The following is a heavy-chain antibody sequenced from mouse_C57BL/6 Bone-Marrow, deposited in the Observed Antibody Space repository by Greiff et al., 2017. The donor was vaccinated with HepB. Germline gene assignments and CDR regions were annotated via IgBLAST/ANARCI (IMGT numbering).Heavy chain of an antibody. D-gene: IGHD1-1*01. V-gene: IGHV1-81*01. Sequence: VQLQQSGAELARPGASVKLSCKASGYTFTSYGISWVKQRTGQGLEWIGEIYPRSGNTYYNEKFKGKATLTADKSSSTAYMELRSLTSEDSAVYFCASSDYLSWFAYWGQGTLVTVSA. CDR2: IYPRSGNT. J-gene: IGHJ3*01. CDR3: ASSDYLSWFAY. CDR1: GYTFTSYG.